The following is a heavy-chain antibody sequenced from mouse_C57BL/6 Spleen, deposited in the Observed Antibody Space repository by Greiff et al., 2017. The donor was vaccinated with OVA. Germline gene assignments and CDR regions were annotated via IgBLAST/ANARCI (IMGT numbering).Heavy chain of an antibody. CDR2: INYDGSST. CDR1: GFTFSDYY. J-gene: IGHJ2*01. CDR3: ARGGGPQMFDY. V-gene: IGHV5-16*01. Sequence: EVHLVESEGGLVQPGSSMKLSCTASGFTFSDYYMAWVRQVPEKGLEWVANINYDGSSTYYLDSLKSRFIISRDNAKNILYLQMSSLKSEDTATYYCARGGGPQMFDYWGQGTTLTVSS.